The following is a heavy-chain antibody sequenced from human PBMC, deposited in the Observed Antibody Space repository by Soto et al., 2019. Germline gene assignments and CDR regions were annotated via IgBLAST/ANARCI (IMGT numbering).Heavy chain of an antibody. V-gene: IGHV3-7*03. J-gene: IGHJ4*02. CDR2: IKQDGSES. CDR3: AKDSNNWNDALDYFDY. Sequence: GGSLRLSCAASRFSFSTYWMAWVRQAPGKGLEWVASIKQDGSESNYVDSVKGRFTISRDNAKNSLYLQMNSLRTEDTALYYCAKDSNNWNDALDYFDYWGQGTLVTVSS. D-gene: IGHD1-20*01. CDR1: RFSFSTYW.